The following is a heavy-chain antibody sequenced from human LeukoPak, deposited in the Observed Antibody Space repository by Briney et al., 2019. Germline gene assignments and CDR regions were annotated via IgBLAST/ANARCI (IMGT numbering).Heavy chain of an antibody. CDR1: GFTFNNCG. D-gene: IGHD2-21*01. V-gene: IGHV3-33*01. Sequence: GGSLRLSCAASGFTFNNCGMHWVRQAPGKGLEWVAVIWYDGSNKYYADSVKGRFTISRDNSKNTLYLQMNSLRAEDTAVYYCARDSHPSIVVAGEGIFDIWGQGTMVTVS. J-gene: IGHJ3*02. CDR3: ARDSHPSIVVAGEGIFDI. CDR2: IWYDGSNK.